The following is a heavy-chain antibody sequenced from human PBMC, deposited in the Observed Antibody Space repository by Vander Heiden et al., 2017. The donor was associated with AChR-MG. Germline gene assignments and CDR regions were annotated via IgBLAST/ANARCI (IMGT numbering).Heavy chain of an antibody. V-gene: IGHV3-23*01. CDR1: GFTFSSYA. CDR3: AKDPRLPGEQLVFSEYYFDY. D-gene: IGHD6-6*01. J-gene: IGHJ4*02. CDR2: ISGSGGST. Sequence: EVQLLESGGGLVQPGGSLRLSCAASGFTFSSYAMSWVRQAPGKGLEWVSAISGSGGSTYYADSVKGRFTISRDNSKNTLYLQMNSLRAEDTAVYYCAKDPRLPGEQLVFSEYYFDYWGQGTLVTVSS.